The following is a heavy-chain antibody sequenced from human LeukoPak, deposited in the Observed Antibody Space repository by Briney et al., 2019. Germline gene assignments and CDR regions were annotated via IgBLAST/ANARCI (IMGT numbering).Heavy chain of an antibody. D-gene: IGHD4/OR15-4a*01. CDR3: ARTTNYRGPNSFDI. V-gene: IGHV4-59*01. Sequence: PSETLSLTCVVPGGSISSSYWSSIRQPPGKGLEWIGYIYYSGSTNYNPSLKSRVTISVDTSKNQFSLKLSSVTAADTAVYYCARTTNYRGPNSFDIWGQGTMVTVSS. J-gene: IGHJ3*02. CDR2: IYYSGST. CDR1: GGSISSSY.